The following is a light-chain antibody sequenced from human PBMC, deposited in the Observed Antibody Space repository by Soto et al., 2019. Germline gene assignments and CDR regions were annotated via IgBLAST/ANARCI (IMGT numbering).Light chain of an antibody. CDR3: SSYTSSSTPV. CDR2: DVS. V-gene: IGLV2-14*01. J-gene: IGLJ1*01. CDR1: NSDVGGYNY. Sequence: SVLTQPASVSGSPGQSITISCTGTNSDVGGYNYVSWYQQHPGKAPKLMIYDVSNRPSGVSNRFSGSKSGNTASLTISGLQAEDEADDYCSSYTSSSTPVFGTGTKVTV.